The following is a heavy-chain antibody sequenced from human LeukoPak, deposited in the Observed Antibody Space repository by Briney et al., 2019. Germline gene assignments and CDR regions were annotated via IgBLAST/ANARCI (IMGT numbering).Heavy chain of an antibody. CDR2: ISYDGSKK. CDR3: ARGDGYRAAGIRGDY. CDR1: GFTFSSYA. D-gene: IGHD5-24*01. J-gene: IGHJ4*02. V-gene: IGHV3-30-3*01. Sequence: GRSLRLSCAASGFTFSSYAMHWVRQAPGKGLEWVAVISYDGSKKYYADSMKGRFTISRDNSKNTLYLQMNSLRAEDTAVYYCARGDGYRAAGIRGDYWGQGTLVTVSS.